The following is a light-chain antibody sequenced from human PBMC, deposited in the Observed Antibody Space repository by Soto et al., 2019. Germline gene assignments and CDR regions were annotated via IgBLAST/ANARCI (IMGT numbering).Light chain of an antibody. Sequence: IVVTQSAAALSLSPGERATLSCRASQSVSSYLAWYQQKPGQAPRLLIYDASTRATGIPARFSGSGSGTDFTLTITSLEPEDFAVYYCQQRSNWPPTFGQGTKVDI. V-gene: IGKV3-11*01. J-gene: IGKJ1*01. CDR1: QSVSSY. CDR2: DAS. CDR3: QQRSNWPPT.